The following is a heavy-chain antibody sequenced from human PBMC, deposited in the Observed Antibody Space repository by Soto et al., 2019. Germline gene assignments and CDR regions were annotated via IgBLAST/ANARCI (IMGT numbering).Heavy chain of an antibody. J-gene: IGHJ6*02. CDR1: GFTFSSYG. CDR2: IWYDGSNK. Sequence: SLRLSCAASGFTFSSYGMHWVRQAPGKGLEWVAVIWYDGSNKYYADSVKGRFTISRDNSKNTLYLQMNSLRAEDTAVYYCARDVTSSGWYPYYYYYYGMDVWAKGPRSPSP. CDR3: ARDVTSSGWYPYYYYYYGMDV. D-gene: IGHD6-19*01. V-gene: IGHV3-33*01.